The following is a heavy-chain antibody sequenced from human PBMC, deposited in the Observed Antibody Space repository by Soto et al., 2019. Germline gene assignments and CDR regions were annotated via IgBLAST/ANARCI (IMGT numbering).Heavy chain of an antibody. CDR2: IYHRGIT. CDR1: GDSITSDEYY. J-gene: IGHJ4*01. D-gene: IGHD5-18*01. V-gene: IGHV4-30-4*01. Sequence: QVQLRESGPGLVTPSQTLSLTCTVSGDSITSDEYYWSWIRQPPGKGLEYIAYIYHRGITDYNPSLNSGVTITIDTSKNQFTLNLTSVAGTDTAVYYCASVPRDTAMGDFDYWGHGTRVTVS. CDR3: ASVPRDTAMGDFDY.